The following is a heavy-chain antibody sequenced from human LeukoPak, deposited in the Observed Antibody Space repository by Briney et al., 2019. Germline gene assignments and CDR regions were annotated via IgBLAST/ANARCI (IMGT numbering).Heavy chain of an antibody. J-gene: IGHJ4*02. CDR3: ARDVRVGYDSSGYPLDY. D-gene: IGHD3-22*01. CDR2: IIPIFGTA. V-gene: IGHV1-69*05. Sequence: SVKVSCKASGGTFSSYAISWVRQAPGQGLEWMGGIIPIFGTANYAQKFQGRGTITTDESTSTAYMELSSLRSEDTAVYYCARDVRVGYDSSGYPLDYWGQGTLVTVSS. CDR1: GGTFSSYA.